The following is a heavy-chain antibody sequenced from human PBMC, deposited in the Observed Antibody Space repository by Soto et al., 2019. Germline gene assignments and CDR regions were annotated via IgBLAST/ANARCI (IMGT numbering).Heavy chain of an antibody. CDR3: AKADDYGGYYYMDV. Sequence: GGSLRLSCAASGFTVSTKYMSWVRQAPGKGLEWVSAISGSGGSTYYADSVKGRFTISRDNSKNTLYLQMNSLRAEDTAVYYCAKADDYGGYYYMDVWGKGTTVTVSS. CDR2: ISGSGGST. CDR1: GFTVSTKY. V-gene: IGHV3-23*01. J-gene: IGHJ6*03. D-gene: IGHD4-17*01.